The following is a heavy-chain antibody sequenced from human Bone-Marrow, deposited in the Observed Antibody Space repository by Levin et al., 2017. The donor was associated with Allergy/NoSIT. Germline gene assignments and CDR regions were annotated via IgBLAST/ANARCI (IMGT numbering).Heavy chain of an antibody. CDR1: GGSISSAGYH. Sequence: SCTVSGGSISSAGYHWTWIRQSPGKGLEWIGYISYRGTTHYNPSLKSRLTMSLDTSEQRFSLNLNSVTAADTAIYYCARLDGYYFDYWGQGTLVTVSS. V-gene: IGHV4-31*03. CDR3: ARLDGYYFDY. CDR2: ISYRGTT. J-gene: IGHJ4*02. D-gene: IGHD3-9*01.